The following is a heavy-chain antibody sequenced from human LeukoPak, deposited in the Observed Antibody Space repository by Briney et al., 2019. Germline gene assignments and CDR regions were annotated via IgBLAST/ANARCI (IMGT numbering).Heavy chain of an antibody. J-gene: IGHJ4*02. V-gene: IGHV1-24*01. CDR3: ARDRYGSGSYYKSGLYFDY. CDR2: FDPENGET. D-gene: IGHD3-10*01. Sequence: ASVKVSCKVPGYTLTEFSMHWVRQSPGKGLEWMGGFDPENGETIYAQKFQGRVTMTRDMSTSTVYMELSSLRSEDTAVYYCARDRYGSGSYYKSGLYFDYWGQGTLVTVSS. CDR1: GYTLTEFS.